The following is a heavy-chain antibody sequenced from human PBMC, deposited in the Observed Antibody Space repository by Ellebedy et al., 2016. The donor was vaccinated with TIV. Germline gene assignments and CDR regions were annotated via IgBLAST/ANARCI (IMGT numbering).Heavy chain of an antibody. CDR2: INHSGST. CDR3: ARAYRSGYYHGGIDC. D-gene: IGHD3-22*01. Sequence: SETLSLTXAVYGGSFSGYYWSWIRQPPGKGLEWIGEINHSGSTNYNPSLKSRVTISVDTSKNQFSLKLSSVTAADTAVYYCARAYRSGYYHGGIDCWGQGTLVTVSS. CDR1: GGSFSGYY. J-gene: IGHJ4*02. V-gene: IGHV4-34*01.